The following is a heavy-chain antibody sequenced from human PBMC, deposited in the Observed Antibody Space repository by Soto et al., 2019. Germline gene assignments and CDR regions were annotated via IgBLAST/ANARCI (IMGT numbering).Heavy chain of an antibody. CDR3: ARGDTSGDYYAVGPRWFDA. CDR2: ISSRGDMI. CDR1: GFTFSDYY. J-gene: IGHJ5*02. Sequence: QVQLVESGGGLVKPGGSLRLSCAASGFTFSDYYMNWVRQTPGNGLEWVAYISSRGDMIEYTDSAKGRFTISRGNAKNSVHLQMNNLRADDTAVYFCARGDTSGDYYAVGPRWFDAWGQGTLVTVSS. D-gene: IGHD3-3*01. V-gene: IGHV3-11*01.